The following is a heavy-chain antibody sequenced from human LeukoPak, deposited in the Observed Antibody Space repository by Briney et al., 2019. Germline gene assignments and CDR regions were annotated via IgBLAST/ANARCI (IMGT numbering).Heavy chain of an antibody. J-gene: IGHJ4*02. V-gene: IGHV3-21*01. CDR2: INSSNNYI. CDR1: GFTFSNYN. CDR3: ARRSPNYYFDY. Sequence: KPGGSLRLSCAASGFTFSNYNMNWARQAPGKGLEWVSSINSSNNYIYYAGSVKGRFTISRDNAKNSLYLQMNSLRAEDTAVYYCARRSPNYYFDYWGQGTPVTVSS.